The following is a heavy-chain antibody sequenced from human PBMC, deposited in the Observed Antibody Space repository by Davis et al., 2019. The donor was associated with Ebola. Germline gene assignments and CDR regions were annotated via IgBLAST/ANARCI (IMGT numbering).Heavy chain of an antibody. CDR1: GFTFSTYG. Sequence: GESLKISCAASGFTFSTYGMHWVRQAPGKGLEWVAVISFDGSDTYYADSVKGRFTISRDNSKNTLYLQMSSLRPEDTAMYYCAKSRAAGPRGGNWFDPWGQGTLVTVSS. CDR2: ISFDGSDT. D-gene: IGHD6-13*01. CDR3: AKSRAAGPRGGNWFDP. V-gene: IGHV3-30*18. J-gene: IGHJ5*02.